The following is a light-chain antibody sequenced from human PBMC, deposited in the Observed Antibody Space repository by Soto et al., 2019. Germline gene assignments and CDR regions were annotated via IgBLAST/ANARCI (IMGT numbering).Light chain of an antibody. CDR1: QRVNSRY. CDR3: HQRSNWWT. Sequence: TQSAFPLSYSPRDRAPPSSRASQRVNSRYLAWYQQKPGQAPRLLIYGASTRATGIPARFSGSGSGTDFTLTISSLEPEDSAVYYCHQRSNWWTFGQGTKVDIK. CDR2: GAS. V-gene: IGKV3-11*01. J-gene: IGKJ1*01.